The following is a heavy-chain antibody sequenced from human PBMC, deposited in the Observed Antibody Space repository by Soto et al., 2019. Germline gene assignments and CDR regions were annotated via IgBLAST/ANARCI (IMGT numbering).Heavy chain of an antibody. V-gene: IGHV5-10-1*01. CDR1: GYSFTSYW. CDR3: ARSLITIFGVVIPYLDY. CDR2: IDPSDSYT. J-gene: IGHJ4*02. D-gene: IGHD3-3*01. Sequence: GESLKISCKGSGYSFTSYWISWVRQMHGKGLEWMGRIDPSDSYTNYSPSFQGHVTISADKSISTAYLQWSSLKASDTAMYYCARSLITIFGVVIPYLDYWGQGTLVTVSS.